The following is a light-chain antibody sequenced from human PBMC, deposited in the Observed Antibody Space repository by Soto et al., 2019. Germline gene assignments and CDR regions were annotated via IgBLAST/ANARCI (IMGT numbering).Light chain of an antibody. CDR3: SSYTTSSSYV. CDR1: SSDVGGYIY. V-gene: IGLV2-14*01. CDR2: DVT. Sequence: QSALTQPASVSGSPGQSITISCTGTSSDVGGYIYVSWYQQHPGKAPKLMIYDVTSRPSGVSYRFSGSKSGNTASLTISGLQAEDEADYYCSSYTTSSSYVFGTVTKLTVL. J-gene: IGLJ1*01.